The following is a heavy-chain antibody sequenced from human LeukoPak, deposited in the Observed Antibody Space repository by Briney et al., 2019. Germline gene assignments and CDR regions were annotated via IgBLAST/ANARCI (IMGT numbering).Heavy chain of an antibody. Sequence: SETLSLTCAVYDESFSGYYCSWIRQPPRKGLEWIGEIDHSGSTNYNPSLQSRVTISVDTSKNQFSLKLSSVTAADTAVYYCARDSFSSSWDKDAFDIWGQGTMVTVSS. CDR1: DESFSGYY. D-gene: IGHD6-13*01. CDR2: IDHSGST. V-gene: IGHV4-34*01. CDR3: ARDSFSSSWDKDAFDI. J-gene: IGHJ3*02.